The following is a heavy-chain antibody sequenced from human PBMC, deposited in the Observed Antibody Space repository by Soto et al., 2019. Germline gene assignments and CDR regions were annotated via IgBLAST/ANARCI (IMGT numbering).Heavy chain of an antibody. CDR1: GFTFSSYW. Sequence: GGSLRLSCAASGFTFSSYWMHWVRQAPGKGLVWVSRINSDGSSTSYAESVKGRFTISRDNAKNTLYLQMNSLRAEDTAVFYCARGDYGDPYYYYYGMDVWGQGTTVTVSS. D-gene: IGHD4-17*01. V-gene: IGHV3-74*01. CDR3: ARGDYGDPYYYYYGMDV. J-gene: IGHJ6*02. CDR2: INSDGSST.